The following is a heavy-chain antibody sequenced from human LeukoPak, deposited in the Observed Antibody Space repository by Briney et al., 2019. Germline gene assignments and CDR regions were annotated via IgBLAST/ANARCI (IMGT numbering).Heavy chain of an antibody. CDR1: GFTFSSYG. J-gene: IGHJ6*03. CDR2: TRYDGSNK. CDR3: ARDTPEITMVRGRVDYYYYMDV. Sequence: RPGGSLRLSCAASGFTFSSYGIHWVRQAPGKGLEWVAFTRYDGSNKYYADSVKGRFTIPRGNSKNTLYLQMNSLRAEDTAVYYCARDTPEITMVRGRVDYYYYMDVWGKGTTVTVSS. D-gene: IGHD3-10*01. V-gene: IGHV3-30*02.